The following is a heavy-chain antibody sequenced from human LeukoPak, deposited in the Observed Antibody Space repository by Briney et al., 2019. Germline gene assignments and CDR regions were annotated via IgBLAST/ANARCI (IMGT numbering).Heavy chain of an antibody. CDR3: ARDLKSIGHNCFDP. V-gene: IGHV4-4*07. Sequence: SETLSLTCTVSGGSISSYSWSWIRQPAGKGLEWIGRISTTGSTNYNPSLKSRVTISVDKSKNQFSLKLSSVTAADTAVYYCARDLKSIGHNCFDPWGQGTLVTVSS. CDR2: ISTTGST. CDR1: GGSISSYS. J-gene: IGHJ5*02. D-gene: IGHD3-3*02.